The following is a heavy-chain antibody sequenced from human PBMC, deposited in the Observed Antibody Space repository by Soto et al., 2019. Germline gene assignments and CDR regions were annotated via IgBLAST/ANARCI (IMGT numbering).Heavy chain of an antibody. CDR3: ARLSSSAGRRDLAC. Sequence: EVQLVESGGGLVQPGGSLRLSCAASGFSLSSYWMSWVRQAPGKGLEGVANMNQDGSESDYVGSVKGRFTFTRDNAKNSLYLQMNCLRAEDTAVYYCARLSSSAGRRDLACWGQGTLVTVSS. J-gene: IGHJ4*02. CDR1: GFSLSSYW. V-gene: IGHV3-7*01. D-gene: IGHD6-6*01. CDR2: MNQDGSES.